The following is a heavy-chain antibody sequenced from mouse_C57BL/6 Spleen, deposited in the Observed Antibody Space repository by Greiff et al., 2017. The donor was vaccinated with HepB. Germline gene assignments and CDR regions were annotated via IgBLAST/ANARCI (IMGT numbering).Heavy chain of an antibody. V-gene: IGHV1-55*01. CDR2: IYPGSGST. CDR1: GYTFTSYW. Sequence: QVQLQQPGAELVKPGASVKMSCKASGYTFTSYWITWVKQRPGQGLEWIGDIYPGSGSTNYNEKFKSKATLTVDTSSSTAYMQLSSLTSEDSAVYYCARSPSYYGSSPAWFAYWGQGTLVTVSA. D-gene: IGHD1-1*01. J-gene: IGHJ3*01. CDR3: ARSPSYYGSSPAWFAY.